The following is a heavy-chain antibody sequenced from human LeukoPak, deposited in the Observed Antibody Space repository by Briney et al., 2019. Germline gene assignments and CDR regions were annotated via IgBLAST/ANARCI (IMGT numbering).Heavy chain of an antibody. D-gene: IGHD5-12*01. V-gene: IGHV4-34*01. J-gene: IGHJ5*02. CDR2: INHSGST. CDR1: GGSFSGYY. Sequence: NPSETLSLTCAVYGGSFSGYYWSWIRQPPGKGLEWIGEINHSGSTNYNPSLKSRVTISVDTSKNQFSLKLSSVTAADTAVYYCARGGFDWFDPWGQGTLVTVSS. CDR3: ARGGFDWFDP.